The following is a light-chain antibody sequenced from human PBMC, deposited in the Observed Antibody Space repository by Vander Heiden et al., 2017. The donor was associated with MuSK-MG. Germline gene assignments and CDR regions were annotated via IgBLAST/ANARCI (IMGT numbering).Light chain of an antibody. CDR3: QQRSNWPPLT. J-gene: IGKJ4*01. Sequence: EIVLTQSPATLSLSPGERATLSCRASQSVSSYLAWYQQKPGQAPRLLIYDASSGSGTDFTLTSSSLEPEDCAVYYCQQRSNWPPLTFGGGTKVEIK. CDR1: QSVSSY. CDR2: DAS. V-gene: IGKV3-11*01.